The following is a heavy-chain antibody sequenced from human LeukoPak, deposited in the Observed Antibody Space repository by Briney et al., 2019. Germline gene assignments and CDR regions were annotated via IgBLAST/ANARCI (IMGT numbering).Heavy chain of an antibody. CDR3: ARVDNYYYYYMDV. D-gene: IGHD3/OR15-3a*01. CDR2: IYPGDSDT. J-gene: IGHJ6*03. Sequence: GESLKISCKGSGYSFTSYWIGWVRQMPGKGLEWMGIIYPGDSDTRYSPSFQGQVTISADKSVSTAYLQWSSLKASDTAMYYCARVDNYYYYYMDVWGKGTTVTVSS. CDR1: GYSFTSYW. V-gene: IGHV5-51*01.